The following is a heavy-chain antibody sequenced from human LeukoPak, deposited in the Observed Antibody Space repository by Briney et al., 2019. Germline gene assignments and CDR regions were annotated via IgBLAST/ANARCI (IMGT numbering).Heavy chain of an antibody. CDR3: ARLASSGWSHCDY. CDR2: IYYSGST. Sequence: SETLSLTCTVSGGSISGYYWSWIRQPPGKGPEGIGFIYYSGSTNYNPSLKSRVTISVDTSKNQFSLKMNSVTAADTAVYYCARLASSGWSHCDYWGQGTLVTVSS. V-gene: IGHV4-59*08. CDR1: GGSISGYY. J-gene: IGHJ4*02. D-gene: IGHD6-19*01.